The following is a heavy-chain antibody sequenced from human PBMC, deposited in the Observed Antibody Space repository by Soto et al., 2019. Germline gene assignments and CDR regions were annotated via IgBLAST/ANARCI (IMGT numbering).Heavy chain of an antibody. J-gene: IGHJ6*02. CDR3: ARAGLAYCGGDCYARYYYYGMDV. Sequence: QVQLVQSGAEVKKPGSSVKVSCKASGGTFSSYAISWVRQAPGQGLEWMGGIIPIFGTANYAQKFQGRVTITADESTSTAYMELSSLRSEDTAVYYCARAGLAYCGGDCYARYYYYGMDVWGQGTTVTVSS. CDR1: GGTFSSYA. V-gene: IGHV1-69*01. D-gene: IGHD2-21*02. CDR2: IIPIFGTA.